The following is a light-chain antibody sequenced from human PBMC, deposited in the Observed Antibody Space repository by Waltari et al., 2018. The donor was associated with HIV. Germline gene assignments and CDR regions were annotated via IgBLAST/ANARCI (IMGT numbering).Light chain of an antibody. CDR3: HQYGRSSHT. Sequence: IVLTQSPGTLSLSPGERATLSCRASQSVTSSYLAWYQQRPRQAPRLLIYGASTRATGIPDRFSGSGSGTDFTLSISRLEPEDFAVYYCHQYGRSSHTFGQGTKVEIK. J-gene: IGKJ2*01. V-gene: IGKV3-20*01. CDR1: QSVTSSY. CDR2: GAS.